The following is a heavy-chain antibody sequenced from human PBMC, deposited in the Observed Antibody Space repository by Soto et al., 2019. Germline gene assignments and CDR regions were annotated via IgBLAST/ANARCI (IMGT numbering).Heavy chain of an antibody. CDR3: ATSFRYLDH. CDR1: GFAPTTTP. J-gene: IGHJ4*01. V-gene: IGHV3-23*01. D-gene: IGHD3-9*01. Sequence: PGGSLRLSCAASGFAPTTTPLSWVRQPPGKGPEWVTTISGTASRTYYVDSVKGRFFISRDNSKNTMTLQMNNLTVDDTAVYYCATSFRYLDHWGHGTRVTGSS. CDR2: ISGTASRT.